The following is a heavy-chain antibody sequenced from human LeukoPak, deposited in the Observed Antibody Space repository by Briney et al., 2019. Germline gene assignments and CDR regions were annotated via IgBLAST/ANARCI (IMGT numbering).Heavy chain of an antibody. CDR1: GFIFSSYG. Sequence: GGSLRLSCVASGFIFSSYGMHWVRQAPGKGLEWVAFIRYDGSNKYYADSVKGRFTISRDNSKNTLYLQMNSLRAEDTAVYYCAKDEPFGDSFDYWGQGTLVTVSS. D-gene: IGHD3-10*01. V-gene: IGHV3-30*02. J-gene: IGHJ4*02. CDR3: AKDEPFGDSFDY. CDR2: IRYDGSNK.